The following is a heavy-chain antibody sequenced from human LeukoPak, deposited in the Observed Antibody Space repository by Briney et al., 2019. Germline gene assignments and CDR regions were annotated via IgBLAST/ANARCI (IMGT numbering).Heavy chain of an antibody. V-gene: IGHV3-23*01. CDR3: AKLWSGYYFDY. Sequence: GGSLRLSCAASGFTFSSYWMHWVRQAPGKGLEWVSAISGSGGSTYYADSVKGRFTISRDNSKNTLYLQMNSLRAEDTAVYYCAKLWSGYYFDYWGQGTLVTVSS. CDR1: GFTFSSYW. CDR2: ISGSGGST. J-gene: IGHJ4*02. D-gene: IGHD3-3*01.